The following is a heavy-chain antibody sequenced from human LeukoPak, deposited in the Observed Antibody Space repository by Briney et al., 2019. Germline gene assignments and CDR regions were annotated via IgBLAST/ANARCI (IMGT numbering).Heavy chain of an antibody. D-gene: IGHD6-19*01. CDR1: GGSISSYY. J-gene: IGHJ4*02. CDR2: VYYSGST. Sequence: PSETLSLTCTVSGGSISSYYWSWIRQPPGKGLEWIGYVYYSGSTNYTPSLKSRVTISAVTSKNQFSLKLSSVTAADTAVYYCAREAGYSSGYYYFDYWGQGTLVTVSS. V-gene: IGHV4-59*01. CDR3: AREAGYSSGYYYFDY.